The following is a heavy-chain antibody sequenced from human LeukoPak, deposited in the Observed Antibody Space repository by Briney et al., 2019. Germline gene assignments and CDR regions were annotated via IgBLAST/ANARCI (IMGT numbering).Heavy chain of an antibody. CDR1: GLTFSSYA. D-gene: IGHD2-2*01. J-gene: IGHJ5*02. CDR3: AKGGGVVVVPAGWFDP. CDR2: IGGSGGST. V-gene: IGHV3-23*01. Sequence: GGSLRLSCAASGLTFSSYAMSWVRQAPGKGLEWVSAIGGSGGSTYYADSVKGRFTISRDNSKNTLYLQMNSLRAEDTAVYYCAKGGGVVVVPAGWFDPWGQGTLVTVSS.